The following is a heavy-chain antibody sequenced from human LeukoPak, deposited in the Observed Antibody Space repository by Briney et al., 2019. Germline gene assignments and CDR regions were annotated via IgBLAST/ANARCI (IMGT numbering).Heavy chain of an antibody. CDR3: AKDILSAATDDSRGWYGVGYFDY. Sequence: GGSLRLSCAASGFTFGDYAMHWVRQAPGKGLEWVSLISWDGGSTYYADSVKGRFTISRDNSKNSLYLQMHSLRAEDTALYYCAKDILSAATDDSRGWYGVGYFDYWGQGTLVTVSS. CDR2: ISWDGGST. D-gene: IGHD6-19*01. J-gene: IGHJ4*02. V-gene: IGHV3-43D*04. CDR1: GFTFGDYA.